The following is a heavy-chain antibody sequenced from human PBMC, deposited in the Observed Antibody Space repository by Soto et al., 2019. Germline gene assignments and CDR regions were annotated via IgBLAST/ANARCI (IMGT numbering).Heavy chain of an antibody. V-gene: IGHV4-30-4*01. J-gene: IGHJ3*01. Sequence: PSETLSLTXTVSGGSISNGDSYWSWVRQSPGKGLEWIGYIYYSGTTYYNSSLRSRVTISVDTSRSQFSLNLHSVTAADTAVYYCARRYGPRAFDVWGQGTMVTVSS. CDR3: ARRYGPRAFDV. CDR2: IYYSGTT. D-gene: IGHD3-9*01. CDR1: GGSISNGDSY.